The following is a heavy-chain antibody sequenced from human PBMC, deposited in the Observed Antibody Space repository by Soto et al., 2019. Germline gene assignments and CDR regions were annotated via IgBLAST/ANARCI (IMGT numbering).Heavy chain of an antibody. Sequence: GASVKVSCKASGYTFTNYDINWVRQATGQGLEWMGWMNPNSGNTGYVQKFQGRVTVTRDTSMSTAYMELSSLRSDDTAVYYCARKAIVGPTGYYYYGMDVWGQGTTVTVSS. V-gene: IGHV1-8*01. CDR3: ARKAIVGPTGYYYYGMDV. D-gene: IGHD1-26*01. CDR2: MNPNSGNT. CDR1: GYTFTNYD. J-gene: IGHJ6*02.